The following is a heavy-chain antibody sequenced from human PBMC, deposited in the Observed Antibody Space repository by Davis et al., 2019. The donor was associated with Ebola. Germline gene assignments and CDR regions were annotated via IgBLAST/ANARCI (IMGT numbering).Heavy chain of an antibody. V-gene: IGHV3-74*01. J-gene: IGHJ6*04. CDR3: ARAKYYGMDV. CDR2: INNDGSIT. D-gene: IGHD6-6*01. CDR1: GFTFSSSW. Sequence: PGGSLRLSCAASGFTFSSSWMHWVRQAPGKGLVWVSLINNDGSITTYADSVKGWFTISRDNAKNTLYLQMNTLRAEDTAVYYCARAKYYGMDVWGKGTTVTVSS.